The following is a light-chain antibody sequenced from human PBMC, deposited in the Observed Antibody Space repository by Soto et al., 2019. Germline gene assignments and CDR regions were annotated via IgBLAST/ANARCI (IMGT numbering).Light chain of an antibody. CDR3: QHYNNWPIT. J-gene: IGKJ5*01. Sequence: DIVMTQSPATLSVSPGERATLSCRASQTVLSNLAWYQQKPGQAPRLLIYGASTRATGIPARCSGSGSGTEFTSTIRSLQSEDLAVYYCQHYNNWPITFGQGTRLGIK. CDR2: GAS. CDR1: QTVLSN. V-gene: IGKV3-15*01.